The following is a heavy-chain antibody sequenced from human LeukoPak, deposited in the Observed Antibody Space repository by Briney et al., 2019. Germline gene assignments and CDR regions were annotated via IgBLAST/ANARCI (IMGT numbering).Heavy chain of an antibody. Sequence: SETLSLTCTVSGGSISSGDYYWRWLRQPPGKGLGWIGYIYYSGSTYYNPSLKSRVTISVDTSKNQFSLKLSSVTAADTAVYYCAREIAGVAASDFDYWGQGTLVTVSS. CDR1: GGSISSGDYY. D-gene: IGHD6-13*01. J-gene: IGHJ4*02. V-gene: IGHV4-30-4*08. CDR2: IYYSGST. CDR3: AREIAGVAASDFDY.